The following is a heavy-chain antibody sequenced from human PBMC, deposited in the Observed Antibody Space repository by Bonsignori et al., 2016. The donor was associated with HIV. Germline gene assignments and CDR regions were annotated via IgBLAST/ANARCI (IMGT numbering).Heavy chain of an antibody. CDR2: SHKSGSP. J-gene: IGHJ4*02. CDR1: DASISSHY. V-gene: IGHV4-59*11. Sequence: QVQLQESGPGLVKPSETLSLICSVSDASISSHYWSWIRQPPGKGLEWIGYSHKSGSPNYSPSLKNRVTISVDTSNYQVSLRLTSVTAADTAVYYCARVKDFHVDSWGQGTLVTVSS. D-gene: IGHD3/OR15-3a*01. CDR3: ARVKDFHVDS.